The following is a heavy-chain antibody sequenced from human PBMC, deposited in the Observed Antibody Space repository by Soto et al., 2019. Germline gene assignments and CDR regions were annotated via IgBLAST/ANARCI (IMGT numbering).Heavy chain of an antibody. CDR3: ARDSMGYYDFWSGSDSCFDY. V-gene: IGHV3-7*01. J-gene: IGHJ4*02. CDR2: IKQDGSEK. D-gene: IGHD3-3*01. Sequence: GGSLRLSCAASGFTFSSYWMSWVRQAPGKGLEWVANIKQDGSEKYYVDSVKGRFTISRDNAKNSLYLQMNSLRAEDTAVYYCARDSMGYYDFWSGSDSCFDYWGQGTLVTVSS. CDR1: GFTFSSYW.